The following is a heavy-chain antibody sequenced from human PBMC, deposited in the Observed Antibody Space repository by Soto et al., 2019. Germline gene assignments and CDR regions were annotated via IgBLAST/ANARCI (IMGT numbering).Heavy chain of an antibody. D-gene: IGHD4-17*01. CDR2: IRSNSNSYAT. J-gene: IGHJ4*02. Sequence: EVQLVESGGGLVQPGGSLKLSCAVSGFTFSGSAMHWVRQASGKGLECVGRIRSNSNSYATAYAASVKGRFTISRDDSKTTAYLQMNSLDTGDRAVYYCTGGYGDYVRDYWGQGTVVSVSS. CDR3: TGGYGDYVRDY. CDR1: GFTFSGSA. V-gene: IGHV3-73*01.